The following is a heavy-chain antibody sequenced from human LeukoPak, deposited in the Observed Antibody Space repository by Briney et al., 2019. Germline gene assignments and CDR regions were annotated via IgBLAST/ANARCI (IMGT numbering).Heavy chain of an antibody. CDR3: ARDQGYMDV. CDR2: IYYSGST. Sequence: SETLSLTCTVSGGSISSYYWSWIRQPPGKGLEWIGYIYYSGSTNYNPSLKSRVTISVDTSKNQFSLKLSSVTAADTAVYFCARDQGYMDVWGKGTTVTVSS. CDR1: GGSISSYY. V-gene: IGHV4-59*01. J-gene: IGHJ6*03.